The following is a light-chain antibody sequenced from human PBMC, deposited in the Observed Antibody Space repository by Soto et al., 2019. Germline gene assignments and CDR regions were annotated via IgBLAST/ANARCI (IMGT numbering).Light chain of an antibody. CDR2: GAY. Sequence: EIVLTQSPGILSLSPGERATLSCRASQSVTSSYLAWYQQKPGQAPRLLIFGAYSRDTGIPDRFSGSGSGTDFTLIISRLEPEDFAVYYCQQYGNSPWTFGQGTKVQIK. V-gene: IGKV3-20*01. CDR1: QSVTSSY. CDR3: QQYGNSPWT. J-gene: IGKJ1*01.